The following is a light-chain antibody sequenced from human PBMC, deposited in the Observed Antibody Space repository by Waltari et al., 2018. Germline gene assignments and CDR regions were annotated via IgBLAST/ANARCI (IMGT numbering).Light chain of an antibody. CDR1: QSISNK. CDR3: QQYNSWPYT. CDR2: DAS. Sequence: EIVMTQSPATLSVSPGERAFLSCRASQSISNKLAWYQQKPGQAPRLLIYDASTRVTGIPATFSGSGSGTEFTLTISSLQSEDFVVYYCQQYNSWPYTFGQGTKLEIK. V-gene: IGKV3-15*01. J-gene: IGKJ2*01.